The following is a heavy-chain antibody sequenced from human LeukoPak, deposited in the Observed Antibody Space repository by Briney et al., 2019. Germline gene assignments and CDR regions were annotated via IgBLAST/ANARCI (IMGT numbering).Heavy chain of an antibody. CDR2: ISSSSSYI. V-gene: IGHV3-21*04. J-gene: IGHJ3*02. CDR3: AKSWNYYDSSGDDALDI. D-gene: IGHD3-22*01. Sequence: PGGSLRLSCATSGFTLSSYSMDWVRQAPGKGLEWVSSISSSSSYIYYAHSVKGRFTISRDNSKNTLYLQMNSLRVEDTAVYYCAKSWNYYDSSGDDALDIWGQGTMVTVSS. CDR1: GFTLSSYS.